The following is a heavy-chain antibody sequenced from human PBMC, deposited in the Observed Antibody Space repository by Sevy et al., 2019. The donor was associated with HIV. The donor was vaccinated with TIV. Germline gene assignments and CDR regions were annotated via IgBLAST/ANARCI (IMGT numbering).Heavy chain of an antibody. Sequence: ASVKVSCKASGYTFMTYGISWVRQAPGQGLEWMGWISTYNGDTNYEQKLQGRVTMTTDTSTSTGYMELRSLRSDDTAVYYCARLELSGSGRYVYGMDVWGQGTTVTVSS. D-gene: IGHD6-19*01. V-gene: IGHV1-18*04. CDR2: ISTYNGDT. CDR3: ARLELSGSGRYVYGMDV. CDR1: GYTFMTYG. J-gene: IGHJ6*02.